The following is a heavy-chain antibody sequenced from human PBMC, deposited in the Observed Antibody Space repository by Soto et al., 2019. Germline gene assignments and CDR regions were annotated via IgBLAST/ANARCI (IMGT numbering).Heavy chain of an antibody. CDR2: MYYSGRT. D-gene: IGHD2-21*02. J-gene: IGHJ6*02. V-gene: IGHV4-59*01. Sequence: SGTRPLTGSGSGGSMDSYYWSWIRKPPGKGQEWIGNMYYSGRTVYNPSFKSRVTISVDTSKNQFSLKLNSVTAADTAVYYCARDLWGYCGTDCYPLDVWGQGTTVTVSS. CDR1: GGSMDSYY. CDR3: ARDLWGYCGTDCYPLDV.